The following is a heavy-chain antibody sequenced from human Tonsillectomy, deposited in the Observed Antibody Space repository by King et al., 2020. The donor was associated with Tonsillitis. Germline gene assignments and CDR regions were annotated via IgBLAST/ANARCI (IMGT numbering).Heavy chain of an antibody. CDR3: ARDTIIGGGGMGWFDP. D-gene: IGHD3-16*01. Sequence: VQLVQSGTEVKRPGASVKVSCQASGYTFSGYYIHWVRQAPGQGLEWMGWINPHNGLTKYAQKFQDRVTMTRDTSADTANMELTGLRSDDTAVYYCARDTIIGGGGMGWFDPWGQEPWSPA. CDR2: INPHNGLT. CDR1: GYTFSGYY. V-gene: IGHV1-2*02. J-gene: IGHJ5*02.